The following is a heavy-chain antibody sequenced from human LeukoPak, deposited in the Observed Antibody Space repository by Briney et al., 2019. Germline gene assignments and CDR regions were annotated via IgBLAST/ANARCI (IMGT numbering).Heavy chain of an antibody. CDR1: GGSISSYY. Sequence: SETLSLTCTVSGGSISSYYWSWIRQPPGKGLEWIGYISYSGSTNYNPSLKSRVTISVDTSKNQFSLKLSSVTAADTAVYYCAGQVVAATGNWFDPWGQGTLVTVSS. V-gene: IGHV4-59*08. CDR3: AGQVVAATGNWFDP. D-gene: IGHD2-15*01. CDR2: ISYSGST. J-gene: IGHJ5*02.